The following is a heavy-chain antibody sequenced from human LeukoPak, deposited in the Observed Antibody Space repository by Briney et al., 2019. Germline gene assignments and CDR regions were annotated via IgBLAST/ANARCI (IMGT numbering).Heavy chain of an antibody. D-gene: IGHD6-13*01. CDR1: GYTLTALS. Sequence: GASVKVSCKVSGYTLTALSIHWVRQAPGQGLEWMGRINPNSGGTNYAQKFQGRVTVTRDTSISTAYMELSRLRSDDTAVYYCASPGSSWAYWGQGTLVTVSS. CDR3: ASPGSSWAY. V-gene: IGHV1-2*06. CDR2: INPNSGGT. J-gene: IGHJ4*02.